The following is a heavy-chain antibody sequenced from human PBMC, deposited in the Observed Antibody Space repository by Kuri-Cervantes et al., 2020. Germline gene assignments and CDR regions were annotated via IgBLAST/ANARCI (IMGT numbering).Heavy chain of an antibody. CDR2: IKCDGSEK. CDR3: ARISGYSSNYFRGYFDY. V-gene: IGHV3-52*01. D-gene: IGHD6-13*01. Sequence: GGSLRLSCAASGFTFSSSWMHWVCQAPEKGLEWVADIKCDGSEKYYVDSVKGRFTISRDNAKNSLYLQMNSLRAEDTAVYYCARISGYSSNYFRGYFDYWGQGTLVTVSS. CDR1: GFTFSSSW. J-gene: IGHJ4*02.